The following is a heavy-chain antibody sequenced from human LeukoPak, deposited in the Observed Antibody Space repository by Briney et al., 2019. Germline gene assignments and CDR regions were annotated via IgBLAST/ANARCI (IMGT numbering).Heavy chain of an antibody. CDR2: IYYSGST. Sequence: SETLSLTCTVSGGSISSGGYYWSWIRQHPGKGLEWIGYIYYSGSTYYNPSLKSRVTISVDTSKNQFSLKLSSVTAADTAVYYCAREVVVVPAADPYGVFYYYYYMDVWGKGTTVTVSS. CDR1: GGSISSGGYY. J-gene: IGHJ6*03. CDR3: AREVVVVPAADPYGVFYYYYYMDV. V-gene: IGHV4-31*03. D-gene: IGHD2-2*01.